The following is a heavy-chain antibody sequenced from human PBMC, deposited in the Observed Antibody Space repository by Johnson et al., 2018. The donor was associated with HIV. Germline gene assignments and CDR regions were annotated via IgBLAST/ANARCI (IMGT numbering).Heavy chain of an antibody. Sequence: VQLVESGGGLVQPGGSLRLSCAASGFAFRTYWMVWVRQVPGKRPVWVARIYNDGSRTTYADSVRGRFTISRDNAKYTVDRQMNSLRVEDTAVYYCAKVDCGGDTCAGYDPFDLWGQGTLVTVSS. CDR1: GFAFRTYW. V-gene: IGHV3-74*03. CDR2: IYNDGSRT. J-gene: IGHJ3*01. CDR3: AKVDCGGDTCAGYDPFDL. D-gene: IGHD2-21*01.